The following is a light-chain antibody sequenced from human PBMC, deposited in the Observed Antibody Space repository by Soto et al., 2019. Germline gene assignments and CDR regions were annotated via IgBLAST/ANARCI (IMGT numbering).Light chain of an antibody. J-gene: IGKJ2*01. V-gene: IGKV3-20*01. CDR1: QSVTSNY. CDR2: GAS. Sequence: EIVLTQSPGTLSLSPGERATLSCRASQSVTSNYLAWYQQKPGQAPRLLIYGASNRATGIPDRFRGSGSGTDFTLTISRLEPEDVAVYYCQQFHGSPPMYTFGQGTKLEIK. CDR3: QQFHGSPPMYT.